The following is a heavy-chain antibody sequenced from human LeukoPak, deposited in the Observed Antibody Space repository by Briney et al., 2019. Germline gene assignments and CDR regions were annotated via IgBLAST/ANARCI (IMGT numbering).Heavy chain of an antibody. V-gene: IGHV3-30*04. CDR1: GFTFSSYA. CDR3: ARMGFPNWNDAPFDY. CDR2: ISYDGSNK. D-gene: IGHD1-1*01. J-gene: IGHJ4*02. Sequence: GRSLRLSCAASGFTFSSYAMHWVRQAPGKGLEWVAVISYDGSNKYYADSVKGRFTISRDNSKNTLYLQMNSLRAEDTAVYYCARMGFPNWNDAPFDYWAREPWSPSPQ.